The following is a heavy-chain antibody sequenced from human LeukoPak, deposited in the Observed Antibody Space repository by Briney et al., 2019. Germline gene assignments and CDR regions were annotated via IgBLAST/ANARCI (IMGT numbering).Heavy chain of an antibody. J-gene: IGHJ4*02. V-gene: IGHV1-2*02. CDR3: ARVTNSHNSYDRTFDY. Sequence: GASVKVSCRASGYTFPDYDLHWVRQAPGQGLEWMGWINPNSGDTSYAQNFQGRVSMTRDTSMNTASMELASLTSDDTAIYYCARVTNSHNSYDRTFDYWGQGTLVTVSS. D-gene: IGHD1-1*01. CDR1: GYTFPDYD. CDR2: INPNSGDT.